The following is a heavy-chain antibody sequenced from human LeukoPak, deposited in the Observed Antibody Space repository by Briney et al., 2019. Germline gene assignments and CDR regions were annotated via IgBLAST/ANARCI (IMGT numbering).Heavy chain of an antibody. Sequence: GGSLRLSCAASGFTFSSYEMNWVRQAPGKGLEWVSYISSSGSTIYYADSVKGRFTISRDNAKKSLYLQMNSLRAEDTAVYYCARATYYYDSSGYYNYYYYMDVWGKGTTVTVSS. CDR2: ISSSGSTI. J-gene: IGHJ6*03. D-gene: IGHD3-22*01. CDR3: ARATYYYDSSGYYNYYYYMDV. CDR1: GFTFSSYE. V-gene: IGHV3-48*03.